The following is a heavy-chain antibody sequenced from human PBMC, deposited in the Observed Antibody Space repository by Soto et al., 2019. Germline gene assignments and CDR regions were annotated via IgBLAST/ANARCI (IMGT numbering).Heavy chain of an antibody. CDR1: GGTFSSYA. V-gene: IGHV1-69*13. Sequence: GASVKVSCKASGGTFSSYAISWVRRAPGQGLEWMGGIIPIFGTANYAQKFQGRVTITADESTSTAYMELSSLRSEDTAVYYCARFGELANGWFDPWGQGTLVTVSS. CDR3: ARFGELANGWFDP. J-gene: IGHJ5*02. CDR2: IIPIFGTA. D-gene: IGHD3-10*01.